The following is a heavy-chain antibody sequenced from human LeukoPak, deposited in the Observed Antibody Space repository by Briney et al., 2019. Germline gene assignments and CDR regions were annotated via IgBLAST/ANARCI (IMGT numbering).Heavy chain of an antibody. CDR2: ISGSGVST. V-gene: IGHV3-23*01. Sequence: GGSLRLSCAASGFTYSNYAMSWVRQAPGKGLEWVSFISGSGVSTYYADSVKVQFIISRDNSRTTLYLQMDSLRSEDTAVYYCAKGSTFYYDSSVYSFYIDVWGKGTTVTVSS. J-gene: IGHJ6*03. CDR3: AKGSTFYYDSSVYSFYIDV. CDR1: GFTYSNYA. D-gene: IGHD3-22*01.